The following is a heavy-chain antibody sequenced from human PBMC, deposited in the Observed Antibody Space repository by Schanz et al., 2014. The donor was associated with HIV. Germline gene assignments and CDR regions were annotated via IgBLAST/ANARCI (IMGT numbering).Heavy chain of an antibody. CDR1: GFTFSSYG. CDR3: TRGRFLERGGMDA. V-gene: IGHV3-33*01. Sequence: QVQLVESGGGVVQPGRSLRLSCAASGFTFSSYGMHWVRQAPGKGLEWGAVIWFDGRNKYYGDSVKGRFMISRDNSNNTLYLQMNSLRAEDTAVYFCTRGRFLERGGMDAWGQGTAVTVS. D-gene: IGHD3-3*01. CDR2: IWFDGRNK. J-gene: IGHJ6*02.